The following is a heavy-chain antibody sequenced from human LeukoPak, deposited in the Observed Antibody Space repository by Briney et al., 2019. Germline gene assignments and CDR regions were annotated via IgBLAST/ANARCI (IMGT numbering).Heavy chain of an antibody. CDR3: ASAGYCSGGSCYHDFGY. V-gene: IGHV3-21*01. CDR2: ISSSSSYI. Sequence: KPGGSLRLSCAASGFTFSSYSMNWVRQAPGKGLEWVSSISSSSSYIYYADSVKGRFTISRDNAKNSLYLQMNSLRAEDTAVYYCASAGYCSGGSCYHDFGYWGQGTLVTVSS. J-gene: IGHJ4*02. CDR1: GFTFSSYS. D-gene: IGHD2-15*01.